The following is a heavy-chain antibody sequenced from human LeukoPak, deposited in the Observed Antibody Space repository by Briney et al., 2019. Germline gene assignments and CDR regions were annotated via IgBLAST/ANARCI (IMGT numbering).Heavy chain of an antibody. Sequence: GGSLRLSCAASGFTFSSYGMHWVRQAPGKGLEWVAVISYDGSNKYYADSVKGRFTISRDNSKNTLYLQMNSLRAEDTAVYYCAKGEGSSGGYYSYNGMDVWGQGTTVTVSS. V-gene: IGHV3-30*18. CDR3: AKGEGSSGGYYSYNGMDV. J-gene: IGHJ6*02. CDR2: ISYDGSNK. CDR1: GFTFSSYG. D-gene: IGHD6-19*01.